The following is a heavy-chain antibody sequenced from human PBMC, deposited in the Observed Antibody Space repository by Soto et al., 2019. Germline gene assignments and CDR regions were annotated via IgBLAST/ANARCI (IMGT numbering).Heavy chain of an antibody. CDR3: AKEDSLGSTVDLGY. Sequence: EVQLLESGGDLVQPGGSLRLSCAASGFTFSLFAMSWVRQSPGKGLEWVSTISGSGGSTYYADAVKGRFTISRDNSMDTLYLQMKSLRVEDTARYYCAKEDSLGSTVDLGYWGQGSLVNVSS. D-gene: IGHD7-27*01. CDR2: ISGSGGST. J-gene: IGHJ4*02. CDR1: GFTFSLFA. V-gene: IGHV3-23*01.